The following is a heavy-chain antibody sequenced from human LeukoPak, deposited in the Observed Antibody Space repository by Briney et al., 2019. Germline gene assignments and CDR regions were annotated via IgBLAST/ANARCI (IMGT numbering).Heavy chain of an antibody. D-gene: IGHD3-3*01. CDR1: GYSISSGYY. CDR2: IYHSGST. Sequence: SETLSLTCTVSGYSISSGYYWGWIRQPPGKGLEWVGSIYHSGSTYYNPSLKCRVTISVDTSKNQFSLKLSSVTAADTAVYYCARGNPVSTIFGVDPRYYYMDVWGKGTTVTVSS. V-gene: IGHV4-38-2*02. CDR3: ARGNPVSTIFGVDPRYYYMDV. J-gene: IGHJ6*03.